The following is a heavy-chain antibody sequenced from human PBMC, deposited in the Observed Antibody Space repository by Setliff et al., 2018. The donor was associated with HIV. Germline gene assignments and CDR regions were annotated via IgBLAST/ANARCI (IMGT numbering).Heavy chain of an antibody. Sequence: SVKVSCKASGGTFSSYAISWVRQAPGQGLEWMGGIIPILGIANYAQKFQGGVTITADESTSTAYMELSSLRSEDTAVYYCARSPGGSYPSGFDYWGQGTLVTVSS. D-gene: IGHD1-26*01. CDR1: GGTFSSYA. CDR3: ARSPGGSYPSGFDY. CDR2: IIPILGIA. V-gene: IGHV1-69*10. J-gene: IGHJ4*02.